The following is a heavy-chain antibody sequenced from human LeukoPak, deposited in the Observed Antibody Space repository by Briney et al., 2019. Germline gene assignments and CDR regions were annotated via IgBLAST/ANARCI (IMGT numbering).Heavy chain of an antibody. J-gene: IGHJ6*03. D-gene: IGHD2-8*01. Sequence: GESLKISCKGSGYSFASSWIGWVRQMPGKGLEWMGIIYPDDSDTRYSPSFEGQITISVDKSISTAYLQWSSLKASDTAVYYCARHGHCTNGVCYSNYYYHMDVWGKGTTVTVFS. CDR2: IYPDDSDT. V-gene: IGHV5-51*01. CDR1: GYSFASSW. CDR3: ARHGHCTNGVCYSNYYYHMDV.